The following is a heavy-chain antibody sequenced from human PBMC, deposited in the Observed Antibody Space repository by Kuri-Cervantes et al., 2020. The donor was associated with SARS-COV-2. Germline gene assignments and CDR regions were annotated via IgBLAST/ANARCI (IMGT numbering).Heavy chain of an antibody. CDR1: CGPISSSGYY. V-gene: IGHV4-61*02. CDR2: IYTSGST. Sequence: PCPFPCGPISSSGYYWSWIRQPAGKGLEWIGRIYTSGSTNYNPSLKSRVTMSGDTSKNQFSLKLSSVTAADTAVYYCARGGEWERRYYYYYMDAWGKGTTVTVSS. D-gene: IGHD1-1*01. J-gene: IGHJ6*03. CDR3: ARGGEWERRYYYYYMDA.